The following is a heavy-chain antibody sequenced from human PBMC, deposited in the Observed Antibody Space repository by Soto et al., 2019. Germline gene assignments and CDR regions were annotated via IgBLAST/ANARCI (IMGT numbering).Heavy chain of an antibody. CDR3: QTNFDYGGKTSDY. Sequence: GASVKVSCKASGYTFTGYYMHWVRQAPGQGLEWMGWINPNSGGTNYAQKFQGRVTMTRDTSISTAYMELSRLRSDDTAVYYCQTNFDYGGKTSDYWGQGTLVTVSS. D-gene: IGHD4-17*01. CDR1: GYTFTGYY. CDR2: INPNSGGT. V-gene: IGHV1-2*02. J-gene: IGHJ4*02.